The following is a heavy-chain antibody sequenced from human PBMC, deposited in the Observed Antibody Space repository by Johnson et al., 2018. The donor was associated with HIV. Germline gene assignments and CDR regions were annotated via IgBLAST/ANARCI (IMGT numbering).Heavy chain of an antibody. CDR2: IYSGGST. V-gene: IGHV3-66*02. J-gene: IGHJ3*02. CDR1: GFTVSTNY. D-gene: IGHD3-10*01. Sequence: VQLVESGGGLVQPGGSLRLSCAVSGFTVSTNYMSWVRQTPGKGLEWVSIIYSGGSTYYADSVKGRFTISRANSKNTLYLQMNSLRAEDTALYYCAKSTQATIARESGPYGAFDIWGQGTMVTVCS. CDR3: AKSTQATIARESGPYGAFDI.